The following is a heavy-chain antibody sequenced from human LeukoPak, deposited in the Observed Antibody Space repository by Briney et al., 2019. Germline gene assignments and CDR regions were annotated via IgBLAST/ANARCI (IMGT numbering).Heavy chain of an antibody. CDR3: TRARQQLVRTGVFDY. Sequence: GGSLRLSCIASGFTFGDYTMSWFRQAPGKGLEWVGFTRGKAYGGTTEYAASVKGRFTISRDDSTSIAYLQMNSLKSEDTALYYCTRARQQLVRTGVFDYWGQGTLVTVSS. J-gene: IGHJ4*02. CDR1: GFTFGDYT. D-gene: IGHD6-6*01. CDR2: TRGKAYGGTT. V-gene: IGHV3-49*03.